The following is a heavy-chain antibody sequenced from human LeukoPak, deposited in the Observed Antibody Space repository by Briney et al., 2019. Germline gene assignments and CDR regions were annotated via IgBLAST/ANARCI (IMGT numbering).Heavy chain of an antibody. CDR3: ARGPPYYDSSGSPYYFDY. CDR2: IKQDGSEK. V-gene: IGHV3-7*01. D-gene: IGHD3-22*01. J-gene: IGHJ4*02. Sequence: GGSLRLSCAASGFTFSSYWMSWVRQAPGKGLEWVANIKQDGSEKYYVDSVKGRFTISRDNAKNSLYLQMNSLRAEDTAVYYCARGPPYYDSSGSPYYFDYWGQGTLVTASS. CDR1: GFTFSSYW.